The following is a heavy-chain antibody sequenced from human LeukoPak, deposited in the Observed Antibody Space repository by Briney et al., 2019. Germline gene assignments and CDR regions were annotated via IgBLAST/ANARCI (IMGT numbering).Heavy chain of an antibody. CDR3: ARDFPPPSSSWYGFPNYYYYYGMDV. J-gene: IGHJ6*02. CDR2: IYSGGST. D-gene: IGHD6-13*01. V-gene: IGHV3-66*01. CDR1: GFIVSSNY. Sequence: PGGSLRLSCAVSGFIVSSNYMSWVRQAPGKGLEWVSVIYSGGSTYYADSVKGRFTISRDNSKNTLYLQMNSLRAEDTAVYYCARDFPPPSSSWYGFPNYYYYYGMDVWGQGTTVTVSS.